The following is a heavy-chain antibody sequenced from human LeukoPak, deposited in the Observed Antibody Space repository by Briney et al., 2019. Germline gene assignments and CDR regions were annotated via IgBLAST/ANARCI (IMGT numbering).Heavy chain of an antibody. CDR2: IYPGDSDT. V-gene: IGHV5-51*01. J-gene: IGHJ4*02. CDR1: GSRFISYW. CDR3: ARDTKDSSDFPFDY. D-gene: IGHD3-22*01. Sequence: GGPLQISCKGSGSRFISYWIGWVRPLPGKGLEWMGIIYPGDSDTRYSPSFEGQVTISADKSISTAYVQWSSLKASDTAMYYCARDTKDSSDFPFDYWGQGTLVTVSS.